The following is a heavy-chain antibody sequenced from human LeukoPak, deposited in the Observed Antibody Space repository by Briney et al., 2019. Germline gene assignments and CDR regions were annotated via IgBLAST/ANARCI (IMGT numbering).Heavy chain of an antibody. CDR3: AKDGGLWVSAHWGDS. CDR2: ITTSDGNT. V-gene: IGHV3-23*01. D-gene: IGHD7-27*01. J-gene: IGHJ4*02. CDR1: GFTFSSYA. Sequence: GGSLRLSCAASGFTFSSYAMSWVRQAPGKGLEWVSTITTSDGNTYYADSVKGRFTVSRDNSKNTLYLQMNSLRAEDTAVYYCAKDGGLWVSAHWGDSWGRGTLVTVSS.